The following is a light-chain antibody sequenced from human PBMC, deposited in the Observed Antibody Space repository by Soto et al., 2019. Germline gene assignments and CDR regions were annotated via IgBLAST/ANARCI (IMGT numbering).Light chain of an antibody. CDR3: SSYTSSSTWV. CDR2: DVS. J-gene: IGLJ3*02. Sequence: HSALTQPASVSGSPRQSITISCTGTSSDVGAYNYVSWYQQHPGKVPKLMIYDVSNRPSGVSNRFSGSKSGNTASLTISGLQAEDEADYYCSSYTSSSTWVFGGGTKLTVL. V-gene: IGLV2-14*01. CDR1: SSDVGAYNY.